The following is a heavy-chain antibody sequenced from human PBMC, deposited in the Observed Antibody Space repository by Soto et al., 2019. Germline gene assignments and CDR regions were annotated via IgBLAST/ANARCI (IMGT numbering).Heavy chain of an antibody. CDR2: IYHSGIT. Sequence: QVQLQESGPGLVKPSETLSLTCTVSGGSITTHYWSWIRQPPGKGLEWIGFIYHSGITKYNPSLKSRVPLSVDTSKNQFSRNLNSVTAADTAVYYCLSDRWLVVPPSEFFDLWGRGTMVTVSS. CDR3: LSDRWLVVPPSEFFDL. J-gene: IGHJ2*01. D-gene: IGHD6-19*01. CDR1: GGSITTHY. V-gene: IGHV4-59*11.